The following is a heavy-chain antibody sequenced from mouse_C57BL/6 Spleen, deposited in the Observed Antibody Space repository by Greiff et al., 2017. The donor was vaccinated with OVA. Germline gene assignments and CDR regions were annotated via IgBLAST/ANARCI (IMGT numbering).Heavy chain of an antibody. CDR3: ANDGNWYFDV. J-gene: IGHJ1*03. CDR1: GYAFSSSW. CDR2: IYPGDGDT. D-gene: IGHD2-1*01. Sequence: QVQLQQSGPELVKPGASVKISCKASGYAFSSSWMNWVKQRPGKGLEWIGRIYPGDGDTNYNGKFKGKATLTADKSSSTAYMQLSSLTSEDSAVYFCANDGNWYFDVWGTGTTVTVSS. V-gene: IGHV1-82*01.